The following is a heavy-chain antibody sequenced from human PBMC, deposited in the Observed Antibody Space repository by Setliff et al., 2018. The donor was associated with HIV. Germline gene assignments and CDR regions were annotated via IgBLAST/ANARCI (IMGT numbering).Heavy chain of an antibody. CDR2: IKQDGTEN. CDR3: ARVPPDRGGYSIFDS. Sequence: GSLRLSCAASGFTISHHWMTWVRQAPGKGLEWVANIKQDGTENYYVDSVKGRFTISRDNAKNSLYLQMNSLRAEDTAMYYCARVPPDRGGYSIFDSWGQGTLVTVSS. V-gene: IGHV3-7*03. D-gene: IGHD3-22*01. CDR1: GFTISHHW. J-gene: IGHJ4*02.